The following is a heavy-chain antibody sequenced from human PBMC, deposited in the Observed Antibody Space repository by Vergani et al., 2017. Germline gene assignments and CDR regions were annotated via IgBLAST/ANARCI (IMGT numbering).Heavy chain of an antibody. CDR3: ARDFAGECNSDRCYTGGL. J-gene: IGHJ4*02. CDR1: GYTFTAYG. CDR2: ITAYNGDP. V-gene: IGHV1-18*01. D-gene: IGHD2/OR15-2a*01. Sequence: QVQLVQSGAEMKKPGASVKVSCKASGYTFTAYGISWGRQAPGQGLEWLGWITAYNGDPKYTRRLQDRITLTTDPSTATVYLELRSLRSDDTAVYYCARDFAGECNSDRCYTGGLWGQGTLVTVSS.